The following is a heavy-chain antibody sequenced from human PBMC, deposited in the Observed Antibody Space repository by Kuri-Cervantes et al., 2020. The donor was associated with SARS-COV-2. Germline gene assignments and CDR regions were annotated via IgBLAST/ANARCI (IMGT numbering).Heavy chain of an antibody. CDR3: ARLSITIFGALTAPFDS. J-gene: IGHJ5*01. D-gene: IGHD3-3*01. V-gene: IGHV1-69*06. CDR1: GGTFSSYT. Sequence: SVKVSCKASGGTFSSYTISWVRQAPGQGLEWMGGIIPIFGTANYAQKFQGRVTITADKSTSTAYMELSSLKASDTAMYYCARLSITIFGALTAPFDSWGQGTLVTVSS. CDR2: IIPIFGTA.